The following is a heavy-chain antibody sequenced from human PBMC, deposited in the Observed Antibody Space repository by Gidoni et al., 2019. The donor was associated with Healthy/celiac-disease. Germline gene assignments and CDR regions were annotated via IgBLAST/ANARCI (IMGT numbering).Heavy chain of an antibody. D-gene: IGHD6-19*01. Sequence: QVQLVASGGGLVKPGGSLRLACAASGFTFSAYYISWIRQAPGKGLGWVSYISSSGSTISYAAAVKGRFTISRYNAKNSLYLQMNSLRAEDTAVYYCARDRGRRVGLAVAGHHFDYWGQGTLVTVSS. CDR1: GFTFSAYY. CDR2: ISSSGSTI. J-gene: IGHJ4*02. CDR3: ARDRGRRVGLAVAGHHFDY. V-gene: IGHV3-11*01.